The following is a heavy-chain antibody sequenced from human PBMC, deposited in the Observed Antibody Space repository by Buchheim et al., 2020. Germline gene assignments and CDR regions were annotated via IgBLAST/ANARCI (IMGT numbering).Heavy chain of an antibody. V-gene: IGHV3-30*04. J-gene: IGHJ4*02. D-gene: IGHD5-18*01. CDR3: ARERSSSEVVDTAHFDY. CDR2: ISYDGSNK. CDR1: GFTFSSYA. Sequence: QVQLVESGGGVVQPGRSLRLSCAASGFTFSSYAMHWVRQAPGKGLEWVAVISYDGSNKYYADSVKGRFTISRDNSKNTLYLQMNSLRAEDTAVYYCARERSSSEVVDTAHFDYWGQGTL.